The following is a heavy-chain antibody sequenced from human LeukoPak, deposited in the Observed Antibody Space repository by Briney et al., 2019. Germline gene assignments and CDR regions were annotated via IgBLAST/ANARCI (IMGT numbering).Heavy chain of an antibody. D-gene: IGHD2-2*02. Sequence: GGSLRLSCAASGITFSSYSMNWVRQAPGKGLEWVSSISSSSSYIYYADSVKGRFTISRDNAKNSLYLQMNSLRAEDTAVYYCARYCSSTSCYTGVDYWGQGTLVTVSS. CDR1: GITFSSYS. V-gene: IGHV3-21*01. CDR3: ARYCSSTSCYTGVDY. CDR2: ISSSSSYI. J-gene: IGHJ4*02.